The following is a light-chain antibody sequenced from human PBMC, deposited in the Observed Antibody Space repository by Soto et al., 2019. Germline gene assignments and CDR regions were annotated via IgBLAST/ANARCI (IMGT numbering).Light chain of an antibody. CDR1: QSVTRNF. V-gene: IGKV3-20*01. J-gene: IGKJ4*01. CDR2: GAS. Sequence: ENLLTQSPATLSLSPGERATLSCRASQSVTRNFLAWYQQKPGQAPRLLIHGASSRVNGIPDRFSGSGFGTDFTLTISRLEPEDLAVYYCQQYGNSPFTFGGGTRVTIK. CDR3: QQYGNSPFT.